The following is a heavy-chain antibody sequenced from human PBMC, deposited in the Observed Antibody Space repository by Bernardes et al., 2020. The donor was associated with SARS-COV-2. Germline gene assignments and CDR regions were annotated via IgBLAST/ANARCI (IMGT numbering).Heavy chain of an antibody. CDR2: ISNDGSHK. CDR3: TRDRDFATGSYYYGMDV. Sequence: GGSLRLSCAASGFTFSLHAIHWVRQPPGKGLEWVAVISNDGSHKYYTDSVEGRFTISRDNSKNMIYLQMNGLRAEDTAVYYCTRDRDFATGSYYYGMDVWGQGTTVIDSS. V-gene: IGHV3-30*03. D-gene: IGHD3-9*01. J-gene: IGHJ6*02. CDR1: GFTFSLHA.